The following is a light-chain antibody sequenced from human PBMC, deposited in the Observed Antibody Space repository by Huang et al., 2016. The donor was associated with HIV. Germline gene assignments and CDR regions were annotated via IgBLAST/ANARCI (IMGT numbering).Light chain of an antibody. CDR3: QQRTTWPALT. CDR1: QSVGSS. J-gene: IGKJ4*01. V-gene: IGKV3-11*01. CDR2: DAS. Sequence: EIVLTQSPATLSLSPGERATLSCRASQSVGSSLAWYQQRRGQAPRLLIYDASNRATGIPARFSGSGSGTDFTLTITSLEPEDFAVYFCQQRTTWPALTFGGGTKVEI.